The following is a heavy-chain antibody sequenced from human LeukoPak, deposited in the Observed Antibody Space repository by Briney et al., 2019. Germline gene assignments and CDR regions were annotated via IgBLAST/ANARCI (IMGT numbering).Heavy chain of an antibody. V-gene: IGHV4-39*01. Sequence: SETLSLTCTVSGGSISSSSYYWGWIRQPPGKGLEWIGSIYYSGSTYYNPSLKSRVTISVDTSKNQFSLKLSSVTAADTAVFYCARGPLGETLDYWGQGTLVTVSS. CDR3: ARGPLGETLDY. CDR1: GGSISSSSYY. CDR2: IYYSGST. J-gene: IGHJ4*02.